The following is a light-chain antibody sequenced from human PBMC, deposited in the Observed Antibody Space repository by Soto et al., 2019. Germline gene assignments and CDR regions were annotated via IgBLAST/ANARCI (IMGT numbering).Light chain of an antibody. J-gene: IGKJ5*01. Sequence: DIQMTQSPSSLSASVGDRVTIACRASQSITTYLNWYRQKPGKAPKLLIYAASSLQTGAPSRFSGSGSGTDFTLTINGLQPEDFATYYCQQAASFPIAFGQGTRLEIK. CDR1: QSITTY. CDR2: AAS. CDR3: QQAASFPIA. V-gene: IGKV1-39*01.